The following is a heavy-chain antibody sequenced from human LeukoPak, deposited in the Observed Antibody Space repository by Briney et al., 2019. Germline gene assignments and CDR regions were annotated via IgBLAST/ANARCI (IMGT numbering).Heavy chain of an antibody. V-gene: IGHV4-34*01. Sequence: SETLSLTCTVSGGSISSYYWSWIRQPPGKGLEWIGEINHSGSTNYNPSLKSRVIISVDTSKNQFSLKLSSVTAADTAVYYCAREGDYWGQGTLVTVSS. CDR2: INHSGST. CDR3: AREGDY. CDR1: GGSISSYY. J-gene: IGHJ4*02.